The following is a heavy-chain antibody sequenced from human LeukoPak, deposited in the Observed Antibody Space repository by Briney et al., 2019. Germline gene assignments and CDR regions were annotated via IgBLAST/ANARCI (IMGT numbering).Heavy chain of an antibody. CDR2: ISYDGSNK. CDR3: AKDSVVPAARYNWFDP. D-gene: IGHD2-2*01. Sequence: GRSLRLSCAASGFTFSSYAMHWVRQAPGKGLEWVAVISYDGSNKYYADSVKGRFTISRDNSKNTLYLQMNSLRAEDTAVYYCAKDSVVPAARYNWFDPWGQGTLVTVSS. CDR1: GFTFSSYA. V-gene: IGHV3-30-3*01. J-gene: IGHJ5*02.